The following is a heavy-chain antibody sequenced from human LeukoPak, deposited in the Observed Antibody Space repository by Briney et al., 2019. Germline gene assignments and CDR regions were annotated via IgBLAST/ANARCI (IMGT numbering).Heavy chain of an antibody. CDR1: GFTVSNYY. D-gene: IGHD6-13*01. V-gene: IGHV3-53*01. J-gene: IGHJ5*02. CDR2: IYTDDRT. CDR3: ARDRAAADP. Sequence: QPGGSLRLSCAASGFTVSNYYMSWVRQAPGKGLEWVSDIYTDDRTYYADSVKGRFTISRDDSKNMLFLQMDSLRVEDTAVYYCARDRAAADPWGQGTLVTVSS.